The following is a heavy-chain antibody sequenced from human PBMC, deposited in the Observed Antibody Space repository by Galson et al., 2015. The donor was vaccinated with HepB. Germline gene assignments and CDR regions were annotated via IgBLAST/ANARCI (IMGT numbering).Heavy chain of an antibody. V-gene: IGHV3-23*01. CDR3: LRGSDFWSGDYGYFQH. Sequence: SLRLSCAASGFTFSSYAMSWVRQAPGKGLEWVSAISGSGGSTYYADSVKGRFTISRDNSKNTLYLQMNSLRAEDTAVYYRLRGSDFWSGDYGYFQHWGQGTLVTVSS. CDR2: ISGSGGST. CDR1: GFTFSSYA. D-gene: IGHD3-3*01. J-gene: IGHJ1*01.